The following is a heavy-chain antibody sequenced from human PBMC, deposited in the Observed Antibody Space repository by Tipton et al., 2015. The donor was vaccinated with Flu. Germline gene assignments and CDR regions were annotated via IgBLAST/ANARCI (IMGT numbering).Heavy chain of an antibody. V-gene: IGHV3-48*03. J-gene: IGHJ6*02. Sequence: CAASGFTFSSYEMNWVRQAPGKGLECISYISSSGSTIYYADSVKGRFTISRDNAKNSLYLQMNSLRAEDTAVYYCARVRSSGRPNYYYYGIDVWGQGTTVTVSS. CDR3: ARVRSSGRPNYYYYGIDV. CDR2: ISSSGSTI. D-gene: IGHD6-19*01. CDR1: GFTFSSYE.